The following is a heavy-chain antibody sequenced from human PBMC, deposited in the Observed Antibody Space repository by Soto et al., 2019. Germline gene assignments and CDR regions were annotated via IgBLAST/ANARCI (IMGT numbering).Heavy chain of an antibody. J-gene: IGHJ4*02. CDR3: AKATTNGGWFNPFDS. CDR1: VFSFVNYA. Sequence: PGGSLRLSCAASVFSFVNYAMNWVRQSPGKGLEWVSGLSGSGTSTYYADSVKGRFTISRDNSRDTLFLQMNSLTADDTAVYYCAKATTNGGWFNPFDSSGPGALVTVSS. CDR2: LSGSGTST. V-gene: IGHV3-23*01. D-gene: IGHD6-19*01.